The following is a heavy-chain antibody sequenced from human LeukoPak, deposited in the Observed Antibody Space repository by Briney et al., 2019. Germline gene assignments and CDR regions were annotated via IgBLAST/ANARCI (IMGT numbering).Heavy chain of an antibody. CDR2: INHSGNT. D-gene: IGHD4-17*01. J-gene: IGHJ4*02. V-gene: IGHV4-34*01. Sequence: SETLSLTFAVYGESFTAYYWSWIRQSPGKGLEWIGEINHSGNTNYNPSLKSRVTISVDTSKNQFSLKLTSVTAADTAVYYCARVDYGDYSKYLDYWGQGTLVTVSS. CDR3: ARVDYGDYSKYLDY. CDR1: GESFTAYY.